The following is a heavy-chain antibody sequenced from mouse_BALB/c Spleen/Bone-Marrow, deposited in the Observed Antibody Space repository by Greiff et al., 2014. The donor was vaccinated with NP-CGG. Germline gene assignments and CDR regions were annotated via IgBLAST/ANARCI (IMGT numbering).Heavy chain of an antibody. CDR1: GYSFTGYY. CDR2: ISCYNGAT. D-gene: IGHD2-2*01. Sequence: LVKTGASVKISCKASGYSFTGYYMHWVKQSHGKSLEWIGYISCYNGATSYNQKSKGKATFTVDTSSSTAYMQFDSLTSEGSAVYYCARSCGAYGDDGGYYCDYWGQGTTLTVSS. V-gene: IGHV1S34*01. CDR3: ARSCGAYGDDGGYYCDY. J-gene: IGHJ2*01.